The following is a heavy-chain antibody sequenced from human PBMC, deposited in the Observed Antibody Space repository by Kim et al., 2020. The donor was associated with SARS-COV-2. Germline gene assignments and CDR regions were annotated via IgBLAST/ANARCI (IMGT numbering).Heavy chain of an antibody. V-gene: IGHV1-69*01. J-gene: IGHJ3*02. D-gene: IGHD5-12*01. CDR3: ASANDIAYDAFDI. Sequence: YAQKFHGRVTITADESTSTAYMELSSLRSEDTAVYYCASANDIAYDAFDIWGQGTMVTVSS.